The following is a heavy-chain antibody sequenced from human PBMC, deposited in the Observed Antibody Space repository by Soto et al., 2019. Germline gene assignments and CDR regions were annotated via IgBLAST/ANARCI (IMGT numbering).Heavy chain of an antibody. J-gene: IGHJ5*02. CDR3: ARDRRIDGYNSALNWFYP. V-gene: IGHV1-69*01. Sequence: QVQLVQSGAEVKKPGSSVKVSCKASGGTFSSYAISWVRQAPGQGLEWMGGIIPIFGTANYAQNFQGRARITEYESTRTAYMELSSLRSEDTAVYYCARDRRIDGYNSALNWFYPWGQGTLVTVAS. CDR1: GGTFSSYA. CDR2: IIPIFGTA. D-gene: IGHD5-12*01.